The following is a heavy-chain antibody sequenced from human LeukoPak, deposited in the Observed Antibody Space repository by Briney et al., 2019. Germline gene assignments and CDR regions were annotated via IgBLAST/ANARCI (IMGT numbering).Heavy chain of an antibody. CDR3: ARVGATTLTSDWVDVDY. J-gene: IGHJ4*02. CDR2: TYYSGST. Sequence: PETMSLTCTVSAGSLSSSSYYWGWLRQPPGTGLEWFGRTYYSGSTYYNPSLKTRFTISVDTSKNKFTLKLSSVTTAPRAVYSCARVGATTLTSDWVDVDYWGQGTLVTVSS. V-gene: IGHV4-39*06. D-gene: IGHD4-17*01. CDR1: AGSLSSSSYY.